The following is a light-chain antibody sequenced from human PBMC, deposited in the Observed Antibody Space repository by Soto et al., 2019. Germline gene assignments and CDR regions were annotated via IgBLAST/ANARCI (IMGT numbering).Light chain of an antibody. J-gene: IGKJ1*01. CDR2: KAS. V-gene: IGKV1-5*03. Sequence: DIQMTQSRSTLSASVGYRVAITCRASQSIGRWVAWYQQKPGKAPKVLISKASTLESGVPARFSGSGSGTEFTLTISSLQPDDVATYYCEQYHSYWPFGQGTKVDI. CDR3: EQYHSYWP. CDR1: QSIGRW.